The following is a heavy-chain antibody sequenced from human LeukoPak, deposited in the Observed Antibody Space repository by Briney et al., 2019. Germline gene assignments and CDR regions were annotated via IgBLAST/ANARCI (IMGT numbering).Heavy chain of an antibody. V-gene: IGHV4-59*08. D-gene: IGHD6-13*01. CDR1: GGSISTYY. J-gene: IGHJ4*02. CDR2: IYYSGST. Sequence: SETLSLTCTVSGGSISTYYWSWIRQPPGKGLEWIGYIYYSGSTNYNPSLKSRVTISVDTSKNQFSLKLSSVTAADTAVYYCARQTVDIAAAGMLDYWGQGTLVTVSS. CDR3: ARQTVDIAAAGMLDY.